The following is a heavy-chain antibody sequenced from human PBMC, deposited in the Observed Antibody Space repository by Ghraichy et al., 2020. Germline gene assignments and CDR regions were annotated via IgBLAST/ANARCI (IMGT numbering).Heavy chain of an antibody. Sequence: GVLRLSCAASGFTFSSYWMSWVRQAPGKGLEWVANIKQDGSEKYYVDSVKGRFTISRDNAKNSLYLQMNSLRAEDTAVYYCARGTSSGLQDGYYYYYYYMGVWGKGTTVTVSS. V-gene: IGHV3-7*03. CDR3: ARGTSSGLQDGYYYYYYYMGV. D-gene: IGHD6-19*01. CDR2: IKQDGSEK. CDR1: GFTFSSYW. J-gene: IGHJ6*03.